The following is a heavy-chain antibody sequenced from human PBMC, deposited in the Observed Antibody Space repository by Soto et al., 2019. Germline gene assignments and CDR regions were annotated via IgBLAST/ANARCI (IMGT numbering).Heavy chain of an antibody. D-gene: IGHD5-12*01. Sequence: SETLSLTCAVYGGSFSGYYWSWIRQPPGKGLEWIGEINHSGSTNYNPSLKSRVTISVDTSKNQFSLKLSSVTAADTAVYYCASSGYSGFYGMDVWGQGTTVTVSS. CDR3: ASSGYSGFYGMDV. J-gene: IGHJ6*02. V-gene: IGHV4-34*01. CDR2: INHSGST. CDR1: GGSFSGYY.